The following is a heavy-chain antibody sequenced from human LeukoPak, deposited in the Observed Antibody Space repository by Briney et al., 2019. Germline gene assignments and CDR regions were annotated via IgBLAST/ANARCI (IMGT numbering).Heavy chain of an antibody. J-gene: IGHJ5*02. CDR1: GGSISGYS. CDR2: IYTSGST. V-gene: IGHV4-4*07. D-gene: IGHD4-23*01. CDR3: ATKDGGNSPNWFDP. Sequence: SETLSLTCTVSGGSISGYSWSWIRQPAGKGLEWIGRIYTSGSTRYNPSLKSRVTMSVDTSKNQFSLKLSSVTAADTAVYYCATKDGGNSPNWFDPWGQGTLVTVSS.